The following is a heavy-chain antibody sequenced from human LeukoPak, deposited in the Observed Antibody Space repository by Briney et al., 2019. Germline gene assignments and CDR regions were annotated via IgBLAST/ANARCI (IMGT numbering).Heavy chain of an antibody. CDR1: GFTLSSYE. J-gene: IGHJ4*02. Sequence: GGSLRLSCIASGFTLSSYEMSWIRQAPGKGLEWVSGISGTGSSTYHADSVKGRFTISRDNSKNTLYLRMTSLRAGDTAVYYCAKRADGSGTYPIDYWGQGTLVTVSS. CDR3: AKRADGSGTYPIDY. D-gene: IGHD3-10*01. CDR2: ISGTGSST. V-gene: IGHV3-23*01.